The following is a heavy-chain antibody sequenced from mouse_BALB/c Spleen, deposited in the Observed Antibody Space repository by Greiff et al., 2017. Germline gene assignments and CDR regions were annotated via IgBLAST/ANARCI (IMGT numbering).Heavy chain of an antibody. V-gene: IGHV1-31*01. J-gene: IGHJ3*01. CDR2: INPYNGAT. CDR1: GYSFTGYY. CDR3: ARGDGSSSWFAY. Sequence: QLQQSGPELVKPGASVKISCKASGYSFTGYYMHWVKQSHVKSLEWIGRINPYNGATSYNQNFKDKASLTVDKSSSTAYMELHSLTSEDSAVYYCARGDGSSSWFAYWGQGTLVTVSA. D-gene: IGHD1-1*01.